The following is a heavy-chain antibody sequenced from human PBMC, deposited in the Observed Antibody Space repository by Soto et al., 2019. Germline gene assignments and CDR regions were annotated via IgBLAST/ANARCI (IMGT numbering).Heavy chain of an antibody. V-gene: IGHV3-23*01. D-gene: IGHD1-1*01. CDR3: AKERRLERGDFDY. J-gene: IGHJ4*02. CDR2: ISGSGNRI. Sequence: EVQLLESGGGLVQPGGSLRLSCAASGFTFISYAMSWVRQAPGKGLEWVSVISGSGNRIYYADSVKGRFTISRDNSKNTLYLQMNSLRDEDTAIYYCAKERRLERGDFDYWGQGTLVTVSS. CDR1: GFTFISYA.